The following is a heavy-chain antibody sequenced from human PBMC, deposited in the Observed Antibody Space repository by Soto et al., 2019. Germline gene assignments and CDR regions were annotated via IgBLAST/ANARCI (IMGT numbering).Heavy chain of an antibody. V-gene: IGHV4-38-2*01. J-gene: IGHJ4*02. CDR2: IYHSGST. Sequence: SETLSLTCAVSGYSISSGYYWGWIRQPPGKGLEWIGSIYHSGSTYYNPSLKSRVIVSVDTSKNQFSLKLSSVTAADTAVYPCARAPGDLVYHFDYWGQGTLVTVYS. D-gene: IGHD5-12*01. CDR1: GYSISSGYY. CDR3: ARAPGDLVYHFDY.